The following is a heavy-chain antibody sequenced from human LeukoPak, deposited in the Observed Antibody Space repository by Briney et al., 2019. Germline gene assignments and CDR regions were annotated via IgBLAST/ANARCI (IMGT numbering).Heavy chain of an antibody. CDR1: GASIFGQY. D-gene: IGHD5-12*01. V-gene: IGHV4-4*08. CDR3: ARDLISEYSRSHSHFDP. Sequence: SETLSLTCAVSGASIFGQYWSWIRRPPGKGLEWIGYIYCSGSTSCGSTSYNPSLKSRVTISVDKNQLSLRLTSVTAADTAVYYCARDLISEYSRSHSHFDPWGQGTLVTVSS. J-gene: IGHJ5*02. CDR2: IYCSGSTSCGST.